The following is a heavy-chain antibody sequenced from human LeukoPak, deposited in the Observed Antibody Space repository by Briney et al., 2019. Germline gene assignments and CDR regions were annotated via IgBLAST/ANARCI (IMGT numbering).Heavy chain of an antibody. D-gene: IGHD5-18*01. CDR3: ARGRRGYSYGYCDY. V-gene: IGHV1-18*04. CDR1: GYTFTSYG. J-gene: IGHJ4*02. CDR2: ISAYNGNT. Sequence: ASVKVSCKASGYTFTSYGISWVRQAPGQGLEWMGWISAYNGNTNYAQKLQGRVTRTTDTSTSTAYMELRSLRSDDTAVYYCARGRRGYSYGYCDYWGQGTLVTVSS.